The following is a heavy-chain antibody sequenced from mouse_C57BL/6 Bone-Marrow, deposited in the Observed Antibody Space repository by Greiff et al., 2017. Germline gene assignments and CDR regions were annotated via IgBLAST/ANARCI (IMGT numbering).Heavy chain of an antibody. D-gene: IGHD1-2*01. CDR3: ARTGVRPFAY. CDR2: IDPSDSYT. V-gene: IGHV1-59*01. CDR1: GYTFTSYW. Sequence: QVQLQQPGAELVRPGTSVKLSCKASGYTFTSYWMHWVKQRPGQGLEWIGVIDPSDSYTNYNQKFKGKATLTVDTSSSTAYMQLSSLTSEDSAVYYCARTGVRPFAYWGQGTLVTVSA. J-gene: IGHJ3*01.